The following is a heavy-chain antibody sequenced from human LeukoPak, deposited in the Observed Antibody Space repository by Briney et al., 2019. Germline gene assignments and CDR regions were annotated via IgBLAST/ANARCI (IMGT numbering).Heavy chain of an antibody. V-gene: IGHV4-59*01. CDR2: IYYTGTT. CDR1: GGSISSYY. J-gene: IGHJ4*02. D-gene: IGHD4-17*01. CDR3: ASKSSDHGELRFDY. Sequence: SETLSLTCTVSGGSISSYYWSWIRQPPGRGLEWIGYIYYTGTTYYNPSLKSRVTISVDTSKNQFSLRLSSVTAADTAVYYCASKSSDHGELRFDYWGQGTLVTVSS.